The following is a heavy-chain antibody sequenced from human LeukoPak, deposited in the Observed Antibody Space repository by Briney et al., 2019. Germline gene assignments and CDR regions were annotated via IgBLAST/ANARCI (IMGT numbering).Heavy chain of an antibody. Sequence: GGSLRLSCAASGFTFTNYAMSWVRQAPGKGLEWVPAISGSGGSPYYADSVKGRFTISRDNSKNTLYLQMNSLRAEDTAVYYCAKDPFGPYAFDIWGQGTMVTVSS. J-gene: IGHJ3*02. CDR3: AKDPFGPYAFDI. CDR2: ISGSGGSP. V-gene: IGHV3-23*01. D-gene: IGHD3-16*01. CDR1: GFTFTNYA.